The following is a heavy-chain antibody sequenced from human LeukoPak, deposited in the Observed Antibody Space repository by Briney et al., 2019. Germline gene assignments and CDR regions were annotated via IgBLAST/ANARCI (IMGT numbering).Heavy chain of an antibody. V-gene: IGHV3-7*01. CDR3: ARELGYCSSTSCYRRYFDY. CDR1: GFTFSTYW. CDR2: IKQDGSEK. J-gene: IGHJ4*02. Sequence: GGSLRLSCAASGFTFSTYWMSWVRQAPGKGLEWVANIKQDGSEKYYVDSVKGRFTISRDNAKNSLYLQMNSLRAEDTAVYYCARELGYCSSTSCYRRYFDYWGQGTLVTVSS. D-gene: IGHD2-2*02.